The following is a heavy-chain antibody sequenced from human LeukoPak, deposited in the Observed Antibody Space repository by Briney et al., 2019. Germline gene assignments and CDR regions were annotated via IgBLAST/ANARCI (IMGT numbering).Heavy chain of an antibody. CDR2: IIPIFGTA. Sequence: ASVKVSCKASGGTFSSYAISWVRQAPGQGLEWMGGIIPIFGTANYAQKFQGRVTITADESTSTAYMELRSLRSDDTAVYYCARDGYGDYGFDYYYYGMDVWGQGTTVTVSS. V-gene: IGHV1-69*13. J-gene: IGHJ6*02. CDR3: ARDGYGDYGFDYYYYGMDV. CDR1: GGTFSSYA. D-gene: IGHD4-17*01.